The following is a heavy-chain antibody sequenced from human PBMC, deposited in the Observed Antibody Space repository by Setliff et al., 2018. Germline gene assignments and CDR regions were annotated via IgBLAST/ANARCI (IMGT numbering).Heavy chain of an antibody. CDR3: ARDRQYCTSLSCLNSYFYYYAMDF. J-gene: IGHJ6*02. Sequence: SETLSLTCTVSGYSISSGHYWGWIRQSPGKGLDWIGSIFHTGAAYYNPSLESRFTISVDTSKNQFSLKLTSVTAADTAVYYCARDRQYCTSLSCLNSYFYYYAMDFWGQGTTVTVSS. CDR2: IFHTGAA. V-gene: IGHV4-38-2*02. CDR1: GYSISSGHY. D-gene: IGHD2-8*01.